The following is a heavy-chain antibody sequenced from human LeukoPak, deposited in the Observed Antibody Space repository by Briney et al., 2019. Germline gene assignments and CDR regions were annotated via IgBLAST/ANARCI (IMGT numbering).Heavy chain of an antibody. Sequence: SETLSLTCSGYGGSFSGDYWSWIPQPPGNGLEWIGEINDSGSTNYNPSLKSRVTISVDTSKTQFSLKLSSVTAADTAVYYCARGLYDYDDYFDYWGQGTLVTVS. CDR1: GGSFSGDY. CDR3: ARGLYDYDDYFDY. V-gene: IGHV4-34*01. D-gene: IGHD4-17*01. CDR2: INDSGST. J-gene: IGHJ4*02.